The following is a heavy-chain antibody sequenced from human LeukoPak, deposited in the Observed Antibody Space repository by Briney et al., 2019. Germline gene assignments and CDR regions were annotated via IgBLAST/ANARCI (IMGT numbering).Heavy chain of an antibody. CDR1: GFTFSDYY. CDR2: IYYSGST. Sequence: LRLSCAASGFTFSDYYMSWIRQAPGKGLEWIGSIYYSGSTYYNPSLKSRVTISVDTSKNQFSLKLSSVTAADTAVYYCARGNFDWLGAFDIWGQGTMVTVSS. J-gene: IGHJ3*02. V-gene: IGHV4-38-2*01. D-gene: IGHD3-9*01. CDR3: ARGNFDWLGAFDI.